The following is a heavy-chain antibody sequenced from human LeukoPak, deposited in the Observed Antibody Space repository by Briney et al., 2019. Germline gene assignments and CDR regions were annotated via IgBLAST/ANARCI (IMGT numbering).Heavy chain of an antibody. D-gene: IGHD2-2*01. CDR1: GYTFTSYG. CDR2: ISAYNGNT. Sequence: ASVKVSCKASGYTFTSYGISWVRQAPGQGLEWMGWISAYNGNTNYAQKFQGRVTITADKSTSTAYMELSSLRSEDTAVYYCAREGVVPAASYGMDVWGQGTTVTVSS. V-gene: IGHV1-18*01. J-gene: IGHJ6*02. CDR3: AREGVVPAASYGMDV.